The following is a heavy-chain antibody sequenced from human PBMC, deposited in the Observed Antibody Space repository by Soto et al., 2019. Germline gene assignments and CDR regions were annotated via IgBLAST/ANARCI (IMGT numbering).Heavy chain of an antibody. CDR3: ARTSIRRYYDSSGYHAETNKWFDP. J-gene: IGHJ5*02. V-gene: IGHV4-30-2*01. CDR1: GGSISSGGYS. D-gene: IGHD3-22*01. Sequence: SETLSLTCAVSGGSISSGGYSWSWIRQPPGKGLEWIGYIYHSGSTYYNPSLKSRVTISVDRSKNQFSLKLSSVTAADTAVYYCARTSIRRYYDSSGYHAETNKWFDPWGQGTLVTVSS. CDR2: IYHSGST.